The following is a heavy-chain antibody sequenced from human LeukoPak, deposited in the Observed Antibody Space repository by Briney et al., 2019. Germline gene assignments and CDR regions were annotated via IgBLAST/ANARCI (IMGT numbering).Heavy chain of an antibody. CDR1: GGSISTYY. V-gene: IGHV4-59*01. J-gene: IGHJ4*02. Sequence: SETLSLTCTVSGGSISTYYWSWIRQPPGMGLEWIGYIYYSGTTYYNPSLKSRVTISVDTSKNHFSLKMRSVTAADTAVYYCARWASSSSLFDSWGQGTLVTVSS. CDR3: ARWASSSSLFDS. D-gene: IGHD6-6*01. CDR2: IYYSGTT.